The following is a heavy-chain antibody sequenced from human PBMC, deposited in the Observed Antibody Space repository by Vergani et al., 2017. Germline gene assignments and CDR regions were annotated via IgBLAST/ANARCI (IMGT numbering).Heavy chain of an antibody. CDR1: GFTFSNAW. D-gene: IGHD3-22*01. CDR2: IKSKTDGGTT. V-gene: IGHV3-15*01. J-gene: IGHJ4*02. CDR3: TRDDYFDTSPGDY. Sequence: EVQLVESGGGLVKPGGSLRLSCAASGFTFSNAWMSWVRQAPGKGLEWVGRIKSKTDGGTTDYAAPVKGRFTISRDDSKNTLYLQMNSLKTEDTAVYYCTRDDYFDTSPGDYWGQGTLVTVSS.